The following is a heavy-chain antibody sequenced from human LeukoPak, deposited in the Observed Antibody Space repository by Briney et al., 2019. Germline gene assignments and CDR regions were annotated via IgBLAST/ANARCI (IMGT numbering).Heavy chain of an antibody. J-gene: IGHJ5*02. D-gene: IGHD6-13*01. CDR1: GGSISSSSYY. CDR2: IYYSGST. V-gene: IGHV4-39*01. CDR3: ARVNSHIGYSSSWRTYNWFDP. Sequence: PSETLSLTCTVSGGSISSSSYYWGWIRQPPGKGLEWIGSIYYSGSTYYNPSLKSRVTISVDTSKNQFSLKLSSVTAADTAVYYCARVNSHIGYSSSWRTYNWFDPWGQGTLVTVSS.